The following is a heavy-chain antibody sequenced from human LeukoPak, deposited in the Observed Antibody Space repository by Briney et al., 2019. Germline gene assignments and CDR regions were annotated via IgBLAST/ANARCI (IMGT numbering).Heavy chain of an antibody. J-gene: IGHJ6*02. Sequence: GGSLRLSCAASGFTVSSNYMSWVRQAPGKGLEWVSVIYSGGSTYYADSVKGRFTISRDSSKNTLYLQMNSLRAEDTAVYYCARESLATVTNAYYYGMDVWGQGTTVTVSS. CDR1: GFTVSSNY. V-gene: IGHV3-66*01. D-gene: IGHD4-17*01. CDR3: ARESLATVTNAYYYGMDV. CDR2: IYSGGST.